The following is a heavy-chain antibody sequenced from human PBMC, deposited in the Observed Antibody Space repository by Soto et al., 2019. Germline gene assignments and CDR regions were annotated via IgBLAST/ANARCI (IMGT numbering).Heavy chain of an antibody. CDR3: AKEGGYSNGHPLES. CDR2: ISYDGNNK. CDR1: GFTFGSYN. V-gene: IGHV3-30*18. J-gene: IGHJ4*02. Sequence: QVQLVESGGGVVQPGRSLRLSCAASGFTFGSYNMHWVRQAPGEGLEWLTLISYDGNNKYYADSVKGRFTVSRDNSKNTVYLQVNSLRAEDTAVYYCAKEGGYSNGHPLESWGQGTLVTVSS. D-gene: IGHD4-4*01.